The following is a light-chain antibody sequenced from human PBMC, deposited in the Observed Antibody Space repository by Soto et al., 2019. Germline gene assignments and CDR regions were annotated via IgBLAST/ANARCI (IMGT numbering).Light chain of an antibody. CDR1: QSVSSY. J-gene: IGKJ2*01. CDR3: QQRSNWYT. V-gene: IGKV3-11*01. CDR2: DAS. Sequence: EIVLTQSPATLSLSPGERDTNSCRASQSVSSYLAWYQQKPGQAPRLLIYDASNRATGIPARFSGSGSGTDFTLTIGSLEPEDFAVYYCQQRSNWYTFGQGTKVDIK.